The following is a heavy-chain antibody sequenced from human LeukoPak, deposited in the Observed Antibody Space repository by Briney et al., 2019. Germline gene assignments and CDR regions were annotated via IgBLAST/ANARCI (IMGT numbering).Heavy chain of an antibody. J-gene: IGHJ6*02. Sequence: ASVKVSCKVSGYTLTELSMHWARQAPGKGLEWMGGFDPEDGETIYAQKFQGRVTMTEDTSTDTAYMELSSLRSEDTAVYYCATAAMVSPRSLYYYYGMDVWGQGTTVTVSS. CDR2: FDPEDGET. D-gene: IGHD5-18*01. V-gene: IGHV1-24*01. CDR1: GYTLTELS. CDR3: ATAAMVSPRSLYYYYGMDV.